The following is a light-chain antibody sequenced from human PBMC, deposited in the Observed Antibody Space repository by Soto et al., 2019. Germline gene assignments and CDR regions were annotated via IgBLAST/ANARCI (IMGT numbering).Light chain of an antibody. J-gene: IGKJ4*01. CDR1: QSVSSSY. V-gene: IGKV3-20*01. CDR3: QHYGSSLT. CDR2: GAF. Sequence: DIVLTQSPGTLSLSPGERATLSCRASQSVSSSYLAWYQQKPGQAPGLLIYGAFNRATGIPDRFSGSGSGTDFTLTISRLEPEDFAVYYCQHYGSSLTFGGGTTVEIK.